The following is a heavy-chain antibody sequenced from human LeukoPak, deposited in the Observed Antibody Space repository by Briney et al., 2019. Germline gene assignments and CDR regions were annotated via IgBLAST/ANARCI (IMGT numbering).Heavy chain of an antibody. D-gene: IGHD4-17*01. CDR3: TTGSTVTNPIDY. V-gene: IGHV3-15*01. CDR2: IKSKTDGGTA. CDR1: GFTFSNAW. Sequence: PGGSLRLSCAASGFTFSNAWMSWVRQAPGKGLEWVGLIKSKTDGGTADYAAPVKGRFTISRDDSKNTLYLQMNSLKTEDTAVYYCTTGSTVTNPIDYWGQGTLVTVSS. J-gene: IGHJ4*02.